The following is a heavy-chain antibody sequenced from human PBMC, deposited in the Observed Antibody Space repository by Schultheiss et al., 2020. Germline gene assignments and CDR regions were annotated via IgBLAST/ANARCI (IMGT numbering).Heavy chain of an antibody. J-gene: IGHJ5*02. D-gene: IGHD2-2*01. CDR3: ARDSRVDCSSTSCYPWWFDP. V-gene: IGHV3-48*04. Sequence: GGSLRLSCAASGFTFSSYSMNWVRQAPGKGLEWVSYISSSSSTIYYADSVKGRFTISRDNAKNSLYLQMNSLRAEDTAVYYCARDSRVDCSSTSCYPWWFDPWGQGTLVTVSS. CDR2: ISSSSSTI. CDR1: GFTFSSYS.